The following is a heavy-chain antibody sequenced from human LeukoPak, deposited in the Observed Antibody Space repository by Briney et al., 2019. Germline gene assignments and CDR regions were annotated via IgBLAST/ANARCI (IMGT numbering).Heavy chain of an antibody. V-gene: IGHV3-30-3*01. Sequence: PGGSLRLSCAASGFTFSSYAMHWVRQAPGKGLEWVAVISYDGSNKYYADSVKGRFTISRDNSKNTLYLQMNSLRAEDTAVYYCAKVAYSSGWHTFDYWGQGTLVTVSS. D-gene: IGHD6-19*01. CDR2: ISYDGSNK. J-gene: IGHJ4*02. CDR3: AKVAYSSGWHTFDY. CDR1: GFTFSSYA.